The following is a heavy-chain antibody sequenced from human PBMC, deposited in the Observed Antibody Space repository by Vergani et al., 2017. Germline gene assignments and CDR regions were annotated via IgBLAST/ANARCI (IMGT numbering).Heavy chain of an antibody. V-gene: IGHV3-9*01. J-gene: IGHJ6*03. CDR2: ISWNSGSI. Sequence: EVQLVESGGGLVQPGRSLRLSCAASGFTFDDYAMHWVRQPPGKGLEWVSGISWNSGSIGYADSVKGRFTISRDNDKNSLYLHMNSLRAEDTAFYYCAKGGDYYDNYMDVWGKXP. CDR3: AKGGDYYDNYMDV. CDR1: GFTFDDYA.